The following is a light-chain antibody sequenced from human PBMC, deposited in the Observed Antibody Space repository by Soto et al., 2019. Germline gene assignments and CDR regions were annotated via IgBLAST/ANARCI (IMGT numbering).Light chain of an antibody. V-gene: IGKV1-27*01. CDR1: QGITDY. CDR2: AAS. CDR3: QNYNSAPWT. Sequence: DIQMTQSPSSLSVSVGDRVTITCRASQGITDYLAWYQQKPGQVPNLLIYAASTLQSGVPSRFSASGSGTDFTLTITGLQPEDVATYYCQNYNSAPWTFGQGTKVEIK. J-gene: IGKJ1*01.